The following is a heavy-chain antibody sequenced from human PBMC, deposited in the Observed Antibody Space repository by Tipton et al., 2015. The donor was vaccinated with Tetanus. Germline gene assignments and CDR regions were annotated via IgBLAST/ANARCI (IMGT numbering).Heavy chain of an antibody. CDR3: VRDFGDARTDY. Sequence: TLSLTCTIYGGTFSGYYCSWIRQPPGRGLEWIGEIHPSGSTNYNPSLTSRVTLSQDTSKSQFSLTLTSVTAADTAIYYCVRDFGDARTDYWGQGTLVTVSS. J-gene: IGHJ4*02. D-gene: IGHD4-17*01. CDR1: GGTFSGYY. CDR2: IHPSGST. V-gene: IGHV4-34*01.